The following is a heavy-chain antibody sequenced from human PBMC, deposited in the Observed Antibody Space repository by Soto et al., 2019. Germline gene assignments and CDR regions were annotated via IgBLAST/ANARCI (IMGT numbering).Heavy chain of an antibody. V-gene: IGHV1-2*04. D-gene: IGHD2-15*01. CDR2: INPNSGGT. Sequence: QVQLVQSGAEVKKPGASVKVSCKASGYTFTGYYMHWVRQAPGQGLEWMGWINPNSGGTNYAQKFQGWVTMTRDTSSSTAYMELSRLRSDDTAVYYCARGDIVVVVAAHGPTDNWFDPWGQGTLVTVSS. J-gene: IGHJ5*02. CDR3: ARGDIVVVVAAHGPTDNWFDP. CDR1: GYTFTGYY.